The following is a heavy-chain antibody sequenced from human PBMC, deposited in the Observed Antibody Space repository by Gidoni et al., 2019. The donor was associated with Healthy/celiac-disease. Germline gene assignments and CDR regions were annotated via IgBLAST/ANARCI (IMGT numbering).Heavy chain of an antibody. CDR1: GFTFSSYS. D-gene: IGHD4-17*01. V-gene: IGHV3-21*01. J-gene: IGHJ5*02. Sequence: EVQLVESGGGLVKPGGSLRLSCAASGFTFSSYSMNWVRQAPGKGLEWVSSISSSSSYIYYADSVKGRFTISRDNAKNSLYLQMNSLRAEDTAVYYCARDLEGTVTTNWFDPWGQGTLVTVSS. CDR3: ARDLEGTVTTNWFDP. CDR2: ISSSSSYI.